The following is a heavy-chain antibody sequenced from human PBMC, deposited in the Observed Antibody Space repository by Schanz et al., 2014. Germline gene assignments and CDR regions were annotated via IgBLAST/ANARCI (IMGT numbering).Heavy chain of an antibody. Sequence: MQLLESGGGLAQPGGSLRLSCAASGFTLSSYGMHWVRQAPGKGLEWVAFINSDGTKRFYADSVKSRFTISRDNSRNTLYLQMNSLRAEDTAVYYCARDGYSVVVISPTESFDIWGQGTMVT. CDR3: ARDGYSVVVISPTESFDI. CDR2: INSDGTKR. V-gene: IGHV3-33*08. D-gene: IGHD2-21*01. CDR1: GFTLSSYG. J-gene: IGHJ3*02.